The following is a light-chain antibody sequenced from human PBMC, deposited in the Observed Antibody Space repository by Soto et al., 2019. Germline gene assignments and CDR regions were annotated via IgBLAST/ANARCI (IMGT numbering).Light chain of an antibody. CDR3: QQFNNWPLT. Sequence: EIVMTQSPATLSVSPGERATLSCRASQSISSNLAWYQQKPGHAPRLLIYGASTRATGFPARFSGSGSGTDFTLTISSLQSEDFAVYYCQQFNNWPLTFGGGTKVDI. CDR2: GAS. V-gene: IGKV3-15*01. CDR1: QSISSN. J-gene: IGKJ4*01.